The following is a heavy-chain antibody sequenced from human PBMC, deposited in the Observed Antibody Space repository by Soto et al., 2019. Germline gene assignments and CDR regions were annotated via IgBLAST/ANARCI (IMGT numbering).Heavy chain of an antibody. Sequence: SETLSLTCSVSGGSINSGGYFWSWIRQHPGKGLECIGYIYHSGITYYNPSLKSRVTISVDTSKNESSLKLSSVTAADTAVYYCARKTGDYGPFDYWGQGTLVTVSS. J-gene: IGHJ4*02. CDR3: ARKTGDYGPFDY. D-gene: IGHD4-17*01. CDR2: IYHSGIT. V-gene: IGHV4-30-4*01. CDR1: GGSINSGGYF.